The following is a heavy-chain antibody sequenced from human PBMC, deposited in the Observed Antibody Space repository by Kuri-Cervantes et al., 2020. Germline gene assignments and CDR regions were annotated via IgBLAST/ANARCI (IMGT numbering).Heavy chain of an antibody. V-gene: IGHV4-30-4*01. CDR1: GGSISSGDYY. CDR2: IYYSGST. CDR3: ARRPPADSSGYHFDY. D-gene: IGHD3-22*01. J-gene: IGHJ4*02. Sequence: LRLSCTVSGGSISSGDYYWSWIRQPPGKGLEWIGYIYYSGSTYYNPSLKSRVTISVDTSKNQFSLKLSSVTAADTAVYYCARRPPADSSGYHFDYWGQGTLVTVSS.